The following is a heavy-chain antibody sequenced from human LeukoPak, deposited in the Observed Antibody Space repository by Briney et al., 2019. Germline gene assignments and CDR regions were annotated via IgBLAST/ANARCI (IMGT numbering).Heavy chain of an antibody. D-gene: IGHD6-19*01. V-gene: IGHV4-61*02. Sequence: SETLSLTCTVSGGSISSGSYYWSWLRQPAGKGLEWIGRIYTSGSTNYNPSLKSRVTISVDTSKNQFSLKLSSVTAADTAVYYCARVSVAGTEDYFDYWGQGTLVTVSS. J-gene: IGHJ4*02. CDR3: ARVSVAGTEDYFDY. CDR2: IYTSGST. CDR1: GGSISSGSYY.